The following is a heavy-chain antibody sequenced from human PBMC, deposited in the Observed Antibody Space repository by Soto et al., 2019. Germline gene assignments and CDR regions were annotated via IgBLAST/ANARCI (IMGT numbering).Heavy chain of an antibody. D-gene: IGHD2-21*01. CDR3: ASDIASPGGDYFDS. CDR2: ISTGGAYM. CDR1: GFTFRNYN. Sequence: EVQLVESGGGLVKAGGSLRLFCTASGFTFRNYNRNWVRQAPGKGLEWVSSISTGGAYMFYADSVKGRFTISRDNAENSLFLQIDSPRAEDTAVYYCASDIASPGGDYFDSCGQGTLVTVSS. J-gene: IGHJ4*02. V-gene: IGHV3-21*06.